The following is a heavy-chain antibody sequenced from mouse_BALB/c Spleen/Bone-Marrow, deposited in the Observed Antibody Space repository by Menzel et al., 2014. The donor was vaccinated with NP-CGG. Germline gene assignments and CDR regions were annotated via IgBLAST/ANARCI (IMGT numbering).Heavy chain of an antibody. D-gene: IGHD2-14*01. V-gene: IGHV1-69*02. J-gene: IGHJ4*01. Sequence: SGAELVRPGASVKVSCKASGYTFTNYWINWVRQRPGQGLEWIGNIHPSGSYSNYNQKFKDKATLTVDKSSSTAYMQLSSPTSEDSAVYYCTRRDRYDYYGVDYWGQGTSVTVSS. CDR1: GYTFTNYW. CDR2: IHPSGSYS. CDR3: TRRDRYDYYGVDY.